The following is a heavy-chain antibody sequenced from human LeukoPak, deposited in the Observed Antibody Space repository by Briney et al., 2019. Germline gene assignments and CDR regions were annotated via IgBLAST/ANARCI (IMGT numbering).Heavy chain of an antibody. CDR1: GFTFSSYA. CDR2: ISGSGGST. CDR3: AKRGGVAANSHYFDY. J-gene: IGHJ4*02. V-gene: IGHV3-23*01. Sequence: GGSLRLSCAASGFTFSSYAMSWVRQAPGKGLEWVSAISGSGGSTYYADSVKGRFTISRDNPKNTLYLQMNSLRAEDTAVYYCAKRGGVAANSHYFDYWGQGTLVTVSS. D-gene: IGHD2-15*01.